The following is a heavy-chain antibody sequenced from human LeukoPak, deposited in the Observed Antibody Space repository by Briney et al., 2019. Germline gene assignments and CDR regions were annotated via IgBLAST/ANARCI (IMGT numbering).Heavy chain of an antibody. V-gene: IGHV4-39*01. Sequence: SETLSLTCTVSGGSISRSTYYWGWIRQPPGEGLEWIGSIYYSGSTYYNPSLKSRVTISVDTSMNQFSLKLSSVTAADTAVYYCASIAAAGNEWGQGTLVTVSS. CDR1: GGSISRSTYY. CDR3: ASIAAAGNE. CDR2: IYYSGST. J-gene: IGHJ4*02. D-gene: IGHD6-13*01.